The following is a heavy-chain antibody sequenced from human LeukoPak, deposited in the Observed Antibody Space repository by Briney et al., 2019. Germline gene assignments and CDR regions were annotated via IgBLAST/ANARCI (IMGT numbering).Heavy chain of an antibody. CDR2: IYHSGST. CDR1: GGSISSGGYS. CDR3: ARDLGYGPFDP. Sequence: PSQTLSLTCAVSGGSISSGGYSWSWIRQPPGKGLEWIGYIYHSGSTYYNPSLKSRVTISVDRSKNQFSLKLSSVTAADTAVYYCARDLGYGPFDPWGQGTLVTVSS. J-gene: IGHJ5*02. V-gene: IGHV4-30-2*01. D-gene: IGHD5-18*01.